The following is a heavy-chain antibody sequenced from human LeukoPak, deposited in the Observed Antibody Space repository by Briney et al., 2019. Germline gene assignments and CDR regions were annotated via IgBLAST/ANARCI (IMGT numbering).Heavy chain of an antibody. J-gene: IGHJ3*02. Sequence: QPGGSLRLSCAASGFTFSTYWMHWVRQAPGKGLVWVSRINNDGSSTNYADSVKGRFIISRDNAKNTLYLQMNSLRAEDTAVYYCARESGRYGFDIWGQGTMVTVSS. CDR3: ARESGRYGFDI. CDR1: GFTFSTYW. D-gene: IGHD6-25*01. V-gene: IGHV3-74*01. CDR2: INNDGSST.